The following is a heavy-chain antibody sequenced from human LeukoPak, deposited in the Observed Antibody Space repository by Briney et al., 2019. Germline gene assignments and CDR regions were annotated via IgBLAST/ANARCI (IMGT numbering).Heavy chain of an antibody. CDR3: ATPRSARFDY. V-gene: IGHV3-30-3*01. CDR2: ISYDGSNK. CDR1: GFTFSSYA. Sequence: GGSLRLSCAASGFTFSSYAMHWVRQAPGKGLEWVAVISYDGSNKYYADSVKGRFTISRDNSKNTLYLQMNSLRAEDTAVYYCATPRSARFDYWGQGTLVTVSS. J-gene: IGHJ4*02. D-gene: IGHD6-6*01.